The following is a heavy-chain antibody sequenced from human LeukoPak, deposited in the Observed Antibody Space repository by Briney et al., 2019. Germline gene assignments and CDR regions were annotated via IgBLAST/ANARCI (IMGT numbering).Heavy chain of an antibody. CDR3: ACHCSGSRCSDHDY. CDR2: ISYDGSNK. J-gene: IGHJ4*02. V-gene: IGHV3-30*03. Sequence: PGGSLRLSCAASGFTFSSYGMHWVRQAPGKGLEWVAVISYDGSNKFYADSVKGRFTISRDNSKSTGYLQLSGLRAEDTAVYYCACHCSGSRCSDHDYWGQGTVVTVSS. CDR1: GFTFSSYG. D-gene: IGHD2-15*01.